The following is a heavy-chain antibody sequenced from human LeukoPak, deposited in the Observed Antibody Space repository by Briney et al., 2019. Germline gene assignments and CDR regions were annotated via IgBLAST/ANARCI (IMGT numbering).Heavy chain of an antibody. J-gene: IGHJ4*02. CDR3: ARDFSSGWYGGGY. CDR2: IIPIFGTP. Sequence: SVKVSCKASGGTFSSYAISWVRQAPGQGLEWMGGIIPIFGTPNYAQKFQGRVTITADESTSTAYMELSSLRSEDTAVYYCARDFSSGWYGGGYWGQGTLVTVSS. V-gene: IGHV1-69*13. D-gene: IGHD6-19*01. CDR1: GGTFSSYA.